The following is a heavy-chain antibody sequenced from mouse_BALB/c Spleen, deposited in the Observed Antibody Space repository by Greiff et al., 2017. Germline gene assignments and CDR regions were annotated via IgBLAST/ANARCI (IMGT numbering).Heavy chain of an antibody. V-gene: IGHV2-2*02. CDR1: GFSLTSYG. J-gene: IGHJ1*01. Sequence: VMLVESGPGLVQPSQSLSITCTVSGFSLTSYGVHWVRQSPGKGLEWLGVIWSGGSTDYNAAFISRLSISKDNSKSQVFFKMNSLQANDTAIYYCARWLLRGYFDVWGAGTTVTVSS. CDR3: ARWLLRGYFDV. CDR2: IWSGGST. D-gene: IGHD2-3*01.